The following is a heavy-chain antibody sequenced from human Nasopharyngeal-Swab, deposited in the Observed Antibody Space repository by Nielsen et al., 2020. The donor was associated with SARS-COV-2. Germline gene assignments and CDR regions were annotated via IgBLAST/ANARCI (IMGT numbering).Heavy chain of an antibody. J-gene: IGHJ4*02. CDR2: ISGSGDRT. Sequence: GESLKISCAASRFTFSSYAMSWVRQAPGKGLEWVSAISGSGDRTYYGDSVKGRFTIFRDNSKNTLYLQMNSLRADDTAVYYCASRSLLSGGAFDYWGQGTLVIVSS. CDR3: ASRSLLSGGAFDY. D-gene: IGHD2-21*01. V-gene: IGHV3-23*01. CDR1: RFTFSSYA.